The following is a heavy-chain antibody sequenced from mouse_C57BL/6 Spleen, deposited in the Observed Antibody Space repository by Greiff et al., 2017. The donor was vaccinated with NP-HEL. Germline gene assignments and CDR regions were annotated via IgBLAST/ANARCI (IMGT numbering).Heavy chain of an antibody. V-gene: IGHV1-55*01. CDR3: AREDYDYEVYYAMDD. D-gene: IGHD2-4*01. CDR2: IYPGSGST. Sequence: QVQLQQPGAELVKPGASVKMSCKASGYTFTSYWITWVKQRPGQGLEWIGDIYPGSGSTNYNEKFKSKATLTVDTSSSAAYMQLSSLTSEDSAVYYCAREDYDYEVYYAMDDWGQGTSVTVSS. J-gene: IGHJ4*01. CDR1: GYTFTSYW.